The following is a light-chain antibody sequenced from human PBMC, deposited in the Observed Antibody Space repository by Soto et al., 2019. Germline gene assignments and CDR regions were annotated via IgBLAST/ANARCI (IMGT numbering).Light chain of an antibody. V-gene: IGLV1-47*01. CDR3: AAWDDSLSAPYV. J-gene: IGLJ1*01. CDR2: RNN. Sequence: QSALTQPPSASGTPGQRVTISCSGSSSNIGSNYVYWYQQLPGTAPKLLIYRNNQRPSGVPDRFSGSKSGTSASLAISGLRSEDVSDYYCAAWDDSLSAPYVFGTGTKVTVL. CDR1: SSNIGSNY.